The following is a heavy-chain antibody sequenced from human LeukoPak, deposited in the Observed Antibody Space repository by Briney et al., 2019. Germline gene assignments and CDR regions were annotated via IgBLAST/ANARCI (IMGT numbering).Heavy chain of an antibody. CDR1: GYTFTGYY. D-gene: IGHD1-7*01. Sequence: ASVTVSCKASGYTFTGYYMHWVRQAPGQGLEWMGIINPSGGSTSYAQKFQGRVTMTRDMSTSTVYMELSSLRSEDTAVYYCARVKGTGTTVNWFDPWGQGTLVTVSS. CDR3: ARVKGTGTTVNWFDP. J-gene: IGHJ5*02. CDR2: INPSGGST. V-gene: IGHV1-46*01.